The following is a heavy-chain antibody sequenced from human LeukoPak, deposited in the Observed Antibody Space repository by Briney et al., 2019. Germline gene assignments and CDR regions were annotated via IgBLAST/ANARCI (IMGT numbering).Heavy chain of an antibody. CDR3: ASRMGSGSYTFDY. Sequence: MSSGTLSLTCAVSGGSISSSNWWSWVRQPPGKGLEWIGEIYHSGSTNHNPSLKSRVTISVDKSKNQFSLKLSSVTAADTAVYYCASRMGSGSYTFDYWGQGTLVTVSS. V-gene: IGHV4-4*02. J-gene: IGHJ4*02. D-gene: IGHD3-10*01. CDR2: IYHSGST. CDR1: GGSISSSNW.